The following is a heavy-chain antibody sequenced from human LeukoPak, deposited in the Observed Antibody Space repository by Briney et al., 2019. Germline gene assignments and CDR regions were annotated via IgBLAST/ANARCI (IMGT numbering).Heavy chain of an antibody. CDR3: ARDPAYYYGSGSYLARDY. J-gene: IGHJ4*02. D-gene: IGHD3-10*01. CDR2: IYHSGST. CDR1: GYSISSGYY. Sequence: SETLSLTCTVSGYSISSGYYWGWIRQPPGKGLEWIGSIYHSGSTYYNPSLKSRVTIPVDTSKNQFSLKLSSVTAADTAVYYCARDPAYYYGSGSYLARDYWGQGTLVTVSS. V-gene: IGHV4-38-2*02.